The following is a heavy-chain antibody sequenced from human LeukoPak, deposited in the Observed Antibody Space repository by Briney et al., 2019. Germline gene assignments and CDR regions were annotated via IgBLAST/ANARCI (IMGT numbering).Heavy chain of an antibody. CDR2: IGGSGGST. J-gene: IGHJ4*02. D-gene: IGHD3-3*01. Sequence: PGGSLRLSCAASGFTFSSHAMGWVRQALGKGLEWVSAIGGSGGSTYYADSVKGRFTISRGNSKNTLYLQMNSLRAEDTALYYCARDPGVVAFHYFDYWGQGTLVTVSS. CDR1: GFTFSSHA. CDR3: ARDPGVVAFHYFDY. V-gene: IGHV3-23*01.